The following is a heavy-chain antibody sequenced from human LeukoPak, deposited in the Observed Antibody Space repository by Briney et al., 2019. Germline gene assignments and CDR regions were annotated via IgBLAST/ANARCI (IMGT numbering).Heavy chain of an antibody. D-gene: IGHD3-9*01. CDR3: ARDAQASYYDILTGVYGMDV. J-gene: IGHJ6*04. CDR1: GYTFTSYY. Sequence: GASVKVSCKASGYTFTSYYMHWVRQAPGQGLEWMGIINPSGGSTSYAQKFQGRVTMTRDTSTSTVYMELNSLRSEDTAVYYCARDAQASYYDILTGVYGMDVWGKGTTVTVSS. V-gene: IGHV1-46*01. CDR2: INPSGGST.